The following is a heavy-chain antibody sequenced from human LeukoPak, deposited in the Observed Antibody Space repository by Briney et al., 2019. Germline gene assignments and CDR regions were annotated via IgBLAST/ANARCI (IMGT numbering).Heavy chain of an antibody. D-gene: IGHD6-13*01. Sequence: ASVKVSCKASGYTFTGYYMHWVRQAPGQGLEWMGWINPNSGGTNYAQKFQGRVTMTRDTSISTAYMELSRLRSDDTAVYYCARVEQQLATGFDYWGQGTLVTVSS. CDR2: INPNSGGT. CDR3: ARVEQQLATGFDY. V-gene: IGHV1-2*02. CDR1: GYTFTGYY. J-gene: IGHJ4*02.